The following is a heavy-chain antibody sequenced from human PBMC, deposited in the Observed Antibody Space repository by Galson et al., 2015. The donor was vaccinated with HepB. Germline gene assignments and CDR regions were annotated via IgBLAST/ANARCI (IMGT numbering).Heavy chain of an antibody. Sequence: SLRLSCAASGFTFSDYAMNWVRLAPGKGLEWVSSISGVSNYIYYTDSVKGRFTISRDSAKTSVYLQMNNLRAEDTAVYYCARAYVVGSFGYPFDPWGQGTLVTVSS. CDR1: GFTFSDYA. J-gene: IGHJ5*02. D-gene: IGHD3-3*02. CDR3: ARAYVVGSFGYPFDP. V-gene: IGHV3-21*01. CDR2: ISGVSNYI.